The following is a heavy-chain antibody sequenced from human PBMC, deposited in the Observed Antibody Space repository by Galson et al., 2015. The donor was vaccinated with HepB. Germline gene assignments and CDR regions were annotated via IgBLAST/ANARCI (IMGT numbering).Heavy chain of an antibody. CDR2: IDSSSAYI. Sequence: SLRLSCAASGFSFTTYAMTWVRQAPGKGLEWVSAIDSSSAYIHYADSVKGRFAISRDNSKNTLYLQMNSLRAEDTAVYYCAKYGLHCTTTECSRFFDYWGQGTLVTVSS. D-gene: IGHD2/OR15-2a*01. V-gene: IGHV3-23*01. CDR1: GFSFTTYA. CDR3: AKYGLHCTTTECSRFFDY. J-gene: IGHJ4*02.